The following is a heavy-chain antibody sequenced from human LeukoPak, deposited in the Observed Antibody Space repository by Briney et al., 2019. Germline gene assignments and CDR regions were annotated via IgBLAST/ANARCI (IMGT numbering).Heavy chain of an antibody. CDR2: IKQGGSEK. CDR1: GFTFSSYW. V-gene: IGHV3-7*03. D-gene: IGHD2-15*01. CDR3: AARPGEVAVPYDY. J-gene: IGHJ4*02. Sequence: GGSLRLSCAASGFTFSSYWMSWVRQAPGKGLEWVANIKQGGSEKYYVDSVKGRFTISRDNAKNSLYLQMHSLRAEDTAVYYCAARPGEVAVPYDYWGQGTLVTVSS.